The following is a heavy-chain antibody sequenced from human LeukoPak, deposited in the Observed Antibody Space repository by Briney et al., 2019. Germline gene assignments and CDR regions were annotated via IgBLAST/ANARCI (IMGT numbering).Heavy chain of an antibody. CDR3: ASDSSSWYRGYYFDY. CDR1: GFTFSSYW. CDR2: INSDGSST. J-gene: IGHJ4*02. V-gene: IGHV3-74*01. D-gene: IGHD6-13*01. Sequence: GGSLRLSCAASGFTFSSYWMHWVRQAPGKRLVWVSRINSDGSSTSYADSVKGRFTISRDNAKNTLYLQMNSLRAEDTAVYYCASDSSSWYRGYYFDYWGQGTLVTVSS.